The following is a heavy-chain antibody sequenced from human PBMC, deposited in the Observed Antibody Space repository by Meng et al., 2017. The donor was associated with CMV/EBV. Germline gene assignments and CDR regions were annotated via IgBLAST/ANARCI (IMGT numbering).Heavy chain of an antibody. J-gene: IGHJ6*02. CDR3: TRLTTYGMDV. CDR1: GFTFSGSA. Sequence: GESLKISCAAYGFTFSGSAMHWVRQASGKGLEWVGRIRSKANSYATAYAASVKGRFTISRDDSKNTAYLQMNSLKTEDTAVYYCTRLTTYGMDVWGQGTTVTVSS. CDR2: IRSKANSYAT. D-gene: IGHD4-11*01. V-gene: IGHV3-73*01.